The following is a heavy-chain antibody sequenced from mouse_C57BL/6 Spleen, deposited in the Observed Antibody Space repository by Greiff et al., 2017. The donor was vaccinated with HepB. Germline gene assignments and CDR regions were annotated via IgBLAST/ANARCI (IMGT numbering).Heavy chain of an antibody. D-gene: IGHD2-1*01. CDR2: ISNGGGST. J-gene: IGHJ4*01. CDR1: GFTFSDYY. V-gene: IGHV5-12*01. Sequence: EVQGVESGGGLVQPGGSLKLSCAASGFTFSDYYMYWVRQTPEKRLEWVAYISNGGGSTYYPDTVKGRFTISRDNAKNTLYLQMSRLKSEVTAMYYCAIYPGAMDYWGQGTSVTVSS. CDR3: AIYPGAMDY.